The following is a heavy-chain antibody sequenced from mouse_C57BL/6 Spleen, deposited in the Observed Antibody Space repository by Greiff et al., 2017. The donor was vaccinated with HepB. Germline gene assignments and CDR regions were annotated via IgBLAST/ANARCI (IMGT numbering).Heavy chain of an antibody. CDR2: IYPGDGDT. Sequence: VQLQQSGPELVKPGASVKISCKASGYAFSSSWMNWVKQRPGKGLEWIGRIYPGDGDTNYNGKFKGKATLTADKSSSTAYMQLSSLTSEDSAVYFCARGLPQYYFDYWGQGTTLTVSS. V-gene: IGHV1-82*01. CDR1: GYAFSSSW. J-gene: IGHJ2*01. CDR3: ARGLPQYYFDY.